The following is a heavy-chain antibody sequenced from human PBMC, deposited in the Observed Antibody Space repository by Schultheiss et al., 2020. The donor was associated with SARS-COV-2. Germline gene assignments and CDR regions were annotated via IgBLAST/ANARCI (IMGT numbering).Heavy chain of an antibody. CDR2: ISSSSSTI. J-gene: IGHJ4*02. D-gene: IGHD1-1*01. V-gene: IGHV3-48*01. CDR3: ARVPGTVTDY. Sequence: GESLKISCAASGFTFSSYGMHWVRQAPGKGLEWVSYISSSSSTIYYADSVKGRFTISRDNSKNTLYLQMNSLRAEDTAVYYCARVPGTVTDYWGQGTLVTVSS. CDR1: GFTFSSYG.